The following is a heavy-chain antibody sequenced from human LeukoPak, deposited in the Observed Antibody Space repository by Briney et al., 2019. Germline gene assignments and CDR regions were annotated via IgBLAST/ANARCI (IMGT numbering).Heavy chain of an antibody. D-gene: IGHD2-15*01. CDR1: GFTFSSYA. J-gene: IGHJ4*02. CDR3: ARPYCSGGSCFDY. Sequence: GGSLRLSCAASGFTFSSYAMSWVRQAPGKGLEWVSAISGSGGSTYYADSVKGRFTISRDNSKNTLYLQMNSLRAEDTAVYYCARPYCSGGSCFDYWGQGTLVTVSS. CDR2: ISGSGGST. V-gene: IGHV3-23*01.